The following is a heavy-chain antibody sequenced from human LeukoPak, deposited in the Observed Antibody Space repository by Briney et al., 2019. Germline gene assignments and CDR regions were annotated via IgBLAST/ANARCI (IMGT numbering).Heavy chain of an antibody. D-gene: IGHD3-10*01. CDR2: IYYNGNT. CDR1: GGSINSNSYY. J-gene: IGHJ5*02. Sequence: SETLSLTCTVSGGSINSNSYYWGWIRQPPGKGLEWIGNIYYNGNTYYNPSLKSRLTISIDTSKNQFSLKVSSVTAADTAVYYCARDQLLWFGELPGVWFDPWGQGTLVTVSS. V-gene: IGHV4-39*02. CDR3: ARDQLLWFGELPGVWFDP.